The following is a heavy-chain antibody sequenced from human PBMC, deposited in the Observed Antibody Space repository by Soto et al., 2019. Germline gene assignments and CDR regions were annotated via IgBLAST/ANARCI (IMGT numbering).Heavy chain of an antibody. D-gene: IGHD4-17*01. CDR2: IYYSGST. CDR1: GGSISSGDYY. J-gene: IGHJ4*02. CDR3: ARRYGDCFDY. Sequence: SETLSLTCSVSGGSISSGDYYWNWIRQPPGKGLEWIGHIYYSGSTYYNSSLKSRVTISLDTSKNQFSLKLSSVTAADTAVYYCARRYGDCFDYWGQGTLVTVSS. V-gene: IGHV4-30-4*01.